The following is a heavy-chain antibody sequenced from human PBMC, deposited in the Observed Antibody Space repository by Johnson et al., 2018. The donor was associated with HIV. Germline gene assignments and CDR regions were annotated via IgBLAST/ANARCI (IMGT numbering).Heavy chain of an antibody. J-gene: IGHJ3*01. CDR1: EFTFSNYP. CDR2: ISYNGNNK. V-gene: IGHV3-30*04. Sequence: VQLVESGGGVVQPGRSLRLSCEASEFTFSNYPMHWVRQAPGKGLEWVAVISYNGNNKYYADSMKGRFTISRDNSKNTMYLQMNSLRVEDTAVYCCVRVQGIVHDAFDLWGQGTMVTVSS. D-gene: IGHD2-15*01. CDR3: VRVQGIVHDAFDL.